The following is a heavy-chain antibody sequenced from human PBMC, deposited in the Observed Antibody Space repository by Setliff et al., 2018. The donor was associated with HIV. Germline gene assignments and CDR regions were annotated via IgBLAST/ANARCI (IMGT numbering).Heavy chain of an antibody. Sequence: ASVKVSCKASGYNFDDNSINWVQQAPGQGLEWMGWISPYNGNTRYSQKFQGRVTMTTDTSTSTAYMEVRGLRSDDTAVYYCARSLLGLIVPSAQGIWYYFDYWGQGTLVTVSS. V-gene: IGHV1-18*01. D-gene: IGHD2-8*01. CDR2: ISPYNGNT. CDR1: GYNFDDNS. J-gene: IGHJ4*02. CDR3: ARSLLGLIVPSAQGIWYYFDY.